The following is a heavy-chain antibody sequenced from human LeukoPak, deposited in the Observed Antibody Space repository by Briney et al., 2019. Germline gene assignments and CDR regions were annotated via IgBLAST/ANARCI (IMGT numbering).Heavy chain of an antibody. CDR3: ARDGSYKLDY. CDR2: IKSDGTA. V-gene: IGHV3-74*01. J-gene: IGHJ4*02. Sequence: PGGSLRLSCAASGLTFSGAWMHWVRQTPGKGLVWISRIKSDGTATYADSVRGRFTISRDNAKNTLYLQMNNLGADDTGIYYCARDGSYKLDYWGQGALVTVSS. D-gene: IGHD1-26*01. CDR1: GLTFSGAW.